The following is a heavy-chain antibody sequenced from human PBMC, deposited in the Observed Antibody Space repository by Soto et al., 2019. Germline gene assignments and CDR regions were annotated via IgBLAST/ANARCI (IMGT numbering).Heavy chain of an antibody. CDR3: AHKGPEDWPLDY. D-gene: IGHD3-9*01. J-gene: IGHJ4*02. CDR1: GFSLSTSGVG. V-gene: IGHV2-5*02. CDR2: IYWDDSK. Sequence: KESGPTLVRPTQTLTLTCAFSGFSLSTSGVGVGWIRQPPGKALEWLAVIYWDDSKHYRPSLRSRLTITKDTSKNQVVLTMTNMDPMDTGTYYCAHKGPEDWPLDYWGQGTLVTVSS.